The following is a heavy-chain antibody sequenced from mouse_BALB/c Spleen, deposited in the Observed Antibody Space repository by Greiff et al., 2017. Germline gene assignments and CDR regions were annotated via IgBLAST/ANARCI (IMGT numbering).Heavy chain of an antibody. Sequence: EVKLLESGPGLVKPSQSLSLTCTVTGYSITSDYAWNWIRQFPGNKLEWMGYISYSGSTSYNPSLKSRISITRDTSKNQFFLQLNSVTTEDTATYYCAREGTDYAMDYWGQGTSVTVSS. D-gene: IGHD2-14*01. CDR1: GYSITSDYA. J-gene: IGHJ4*01. CDR2: ISYSGST. V-gene: IGHV3-2*02. CDR3: AREGTDYAMDY.